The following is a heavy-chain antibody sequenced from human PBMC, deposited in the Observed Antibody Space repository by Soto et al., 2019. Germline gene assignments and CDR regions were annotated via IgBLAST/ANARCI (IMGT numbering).Heavy chain of an antibody. V-gene: IGHV3-11*01. D-gene: IGHD3-16*01. J-gene: IGHJ6*03. CDR1: GFAFKEYS. CDR2: MSGSGITI. CDR3: ARLPSASYEEYYYMDV. Sequence: QVQLVETGGGLVKPGGSLRLSCAASGFAFKEYSMTWIRQAPGKGLEWVSLMSGSGITIHYADSMKGRFTISSDNAKNSLFLQMDSLRADETAVYYCARLPSASYEEYYYMDVWGKGTTVTVSS.